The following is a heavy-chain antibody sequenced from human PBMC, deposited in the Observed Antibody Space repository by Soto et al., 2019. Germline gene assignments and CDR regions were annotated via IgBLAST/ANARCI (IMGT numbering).Heavy chain of an antibody. D-gene: IGHD3-10*01. CDR1: GGSFSGYY. J-gene: IGHJ5*02. CDR2: INHSGST. V-gene: IGHV4-34*01. Sequence: QVQLQQWGAGLLKPSETLSLTCAVYGGSFSGYYWSWIRQPPGKGLEWIGEINHSGSTNYNPSLKGRVTISVDTSKNQFSLRLSSVPAADTAGYYCARLSSRRIGELVRWFDPWGQGTLVTVSS. CDR3: ARLSSRRIGELVRWFDP.